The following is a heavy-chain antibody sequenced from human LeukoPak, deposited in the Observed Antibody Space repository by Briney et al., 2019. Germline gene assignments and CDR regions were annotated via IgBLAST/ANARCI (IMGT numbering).Heavy chain of an antibody. V-gene: IGHV4-39*07. Sequence: SETLSLTCTVSGGSISSYYWGWIRQPPGKGLEWIGSIYYSGSTYYNPSLKSRVTISVDTSKNQFSLKLSSVTAADTAVYYCARDRPDYYYYGMDVWGQGTTVTVSS. CDR1: GGSISSYY. CDR3: ARDRPDYYYYGMDV. J-gene: IGHJ6*02. CDR2: IYYSGST.